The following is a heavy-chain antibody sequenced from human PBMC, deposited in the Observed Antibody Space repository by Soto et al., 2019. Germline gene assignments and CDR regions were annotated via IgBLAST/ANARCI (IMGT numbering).Heavy chain of an antibody. J-gene: IGHJ1*01. CDR3: AREGPPMRAHNPPEYFQH. Sequence: QLQLQESGPGLVKPSETLSLTCTVSGDAISTRSNYWAWIRQPPGKGLEWIGSIYYTGGTYYNPSLKSRVTLFLDTSKNQVSLTLSSVTAADPAVYYCAREGPPMRAHNPPEYFQHWGQGTPVTVSS. CDR2: IYYTGGT. V-gene: IGHV4-39*02. CDR1: GDAISTRSNY.